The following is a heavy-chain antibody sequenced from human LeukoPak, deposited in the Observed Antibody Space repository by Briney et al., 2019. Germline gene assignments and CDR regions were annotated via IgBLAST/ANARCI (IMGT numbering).Heavy chain of an antibody. J-gene: IGHJ4*02. CDR1: GFTFSNYN. D-gene: IGHD2-21*01. Sequence: GGALRLSCAASGFTFSNYNMNWVRQAPGKGLEWVSSISSSSSYIYYADSVKGRFTISRDNAKNSLSLQMNSLRAEDTAVYYCARGCGGDCYSVDYWGQGTLVTVSS. V-gene: IGHV3-21*01. CDR2: ISSSSSYI. CDR3: ARGCGGDCYSVDY.